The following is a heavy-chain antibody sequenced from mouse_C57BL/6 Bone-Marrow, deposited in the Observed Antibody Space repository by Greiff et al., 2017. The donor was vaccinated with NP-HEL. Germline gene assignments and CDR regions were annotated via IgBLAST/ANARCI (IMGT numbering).Heavy chain of an antibody. CDR1: GFTFSSYG. CDR2: ISSGGSYT. CDR3: AEGRVFDY. V-gene: IGHV5-6*01. Sequence: EVQLVESGGDLVKPGGSLKLSCAASGFTFSSYGMSWVRQTPDKRLEWVATISSGGSYTYYPDSVKGRFTISRDNAKNTLYLQMSRLKSENTAMYYCAEGRVFDYWGQGTTLTVTS. J-gene: IGHJ2*01.